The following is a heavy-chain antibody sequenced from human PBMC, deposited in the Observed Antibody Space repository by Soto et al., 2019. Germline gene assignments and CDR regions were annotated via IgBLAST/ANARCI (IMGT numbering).Heavy chain of an antibody. V-gene: IGHV1-69*01. CDR3: ARGYSSSKFDP. Sequence: GASVKGSCKGSGGTFNSYAISWVRQAPGQGLEWMGGIIPIFGTANYAQKFQGRVTITADESTSTAYMELSSLRSEDTAVYYCARGYSSSKFDPWGQGTLVTVSS. D-gene: IGHD6-6*01. CDR2: IIPIFGTA. J-gene: IGHJ5*02. CDR1: GGTFNSYA.